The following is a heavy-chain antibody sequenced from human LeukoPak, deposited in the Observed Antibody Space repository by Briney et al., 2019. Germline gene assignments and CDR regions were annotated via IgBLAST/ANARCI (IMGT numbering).Heavy chain of an antibody. Sequence: PSETLSLTCSVSGYSISSGYYWGWIRQPPGKGLEWIGNIYHDGNTYYNPSLKSRVTISVDTSKNQFSLKLSSVTAADTAVYYCARGGCSGGSCYGGLNRYYMDVWGKGTTVTVSS. CDR1: GYSISSGYY. CDR3: ARGGCSGGSCYGGLNRYYMDV. V-gene: IGHV4-38-2*02. J-gene: IGHJ6*03. D-gene: IGHD2-15*01. CDR2: IYHDGNT.